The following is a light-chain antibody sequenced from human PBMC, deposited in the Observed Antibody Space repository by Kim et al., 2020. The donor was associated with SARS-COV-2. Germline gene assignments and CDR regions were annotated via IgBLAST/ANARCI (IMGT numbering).Light chain of an antibody. V-gene: IGLV6-57*01. J-gene: IGLJ1*01. CDR2: EDN. CDR3: QSYDSSNLWV. Sequence: KTVTISCTRSSGSIASNYVQWYQQRPGSSPTTVIYEDNQRPSGVPDRFSGSIDSSSNSASLTISGLKTEDEADYYCQSYDSSNLWVFGTGTKVTVL. CDR1: SGSIASNY.